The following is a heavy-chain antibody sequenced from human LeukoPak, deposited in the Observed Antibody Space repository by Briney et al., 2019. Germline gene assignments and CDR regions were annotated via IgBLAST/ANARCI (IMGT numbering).Heavy chain of an antibody. V-gene: IGHV3-9*01. CDR3: ARDQVYDFWSGRYYYYYYYMDV. J-gene: IGHJ6*03. CDR2: MSWNSGSI. D-gene: IGHD3-3*01. Sequence: MSWNSGSIGYADSVKGRFTISRDNAKNSLYLQMNSLRAEDTAVYYCARDQVYDFWSGRYYYYYYYMDVWGKGTTVTVSS.